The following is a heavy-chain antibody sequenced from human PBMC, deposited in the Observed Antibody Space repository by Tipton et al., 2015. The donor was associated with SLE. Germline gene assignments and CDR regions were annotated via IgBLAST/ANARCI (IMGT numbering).Heavy chain of an antibody. CDR3: ARDSPTVAGTFDS. Sequence: TLSLTCTVSGGSISSFYWSWIRQPPGKGLEWIGYIYYTGNTNYNPSLKSRVTISVDTSKDQFSLKLTSVTATDTAVYYCARDSPTVAGTFDSWGQGTLVIVSA. CDR2: IYYTGNT. V-gene: IGHV4-59*01. D-gene: IGHD6-19*01. CDR1: GGSISSFY. J-gene: IGHJ4*02.